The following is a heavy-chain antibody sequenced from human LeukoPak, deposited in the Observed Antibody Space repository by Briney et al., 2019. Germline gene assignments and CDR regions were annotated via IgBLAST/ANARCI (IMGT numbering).Heavy chain of an antibody. D-gene: IGHD3-3*01. CDR3: ARVRAPYGFWSGRHPFDF. J-gene: IGHJ4*02. CDR2: ISAYNGNT. Sequence: ASVKVSCKASGYTFTSYGISWVRQAPGQGLEWMGWISAYNGNTNYAQKLQGRVTMTTDTSTSTAYMELRSLRSDDTALYYCARVRAPYGFWSGRHPFDFGGRGTLVSVSS. CDR1: GYTFTSYG. V-gene: IGHV1-18*01.